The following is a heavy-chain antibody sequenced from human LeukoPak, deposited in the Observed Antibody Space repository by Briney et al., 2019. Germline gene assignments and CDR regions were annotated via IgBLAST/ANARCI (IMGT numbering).Heavy chain of an antibody. J-gene: IGHJ6*02. CDR2: VWHDGSDN. CDR3: ARDRTYCSSTSCTRLGMDV. V-gene: IGHV3-33*01. Sequence: GGSLRLSCEVSGFTFARYGMHWVRQAPGKGLEWVAVVWHDGSDNAYADSVKGRFTISRDDTKNMLYLQMNSLRAEDTALYYCARDRTYCSSTSCTRLGMDVWGQGTTVTVSS. D-gene: IGHD2-2*01. CDR1: GFTFARYG.